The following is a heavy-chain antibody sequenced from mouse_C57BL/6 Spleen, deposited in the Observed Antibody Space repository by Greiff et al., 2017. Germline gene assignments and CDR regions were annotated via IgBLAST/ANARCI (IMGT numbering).Heavy chain of an antibody. V-gene: IGHV1-64*01. D-gene: IGHD3-2*02. CDR3: ARSEGYYFDY. CDR2: LHPNSGST. Sequence: QVQLQQPGAELVKPGASVKLSCKASGYTFTSYWRNWVKRRPGQGLVWIGMLHPNSGSTNSNEKFKSKATLTVDKSSSTAYMQLSSLTSEDYAVYYCARSEGYYFDYWGQGTTLTVSS. CDR1: GYTFTSYW. J-gene: IGHJ2*01.